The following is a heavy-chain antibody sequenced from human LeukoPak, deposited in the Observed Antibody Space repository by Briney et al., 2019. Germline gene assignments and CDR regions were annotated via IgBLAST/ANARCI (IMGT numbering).Heavy chain of an antibody. V-gene: IGHV3-9*01. D-gene: IGHD2-2*01. CDR3: AKDLRRYCSSSRCLGGFDP. CDR2: ISWNSGSI. Sequence: PGGSLRLSCAASGFTFDDYAMHWVRQAPGKGLEWVSGISWNSGSIGYADSVKGRFTISRDNAKNSLYLQMNSLRAEDTALYYCAKDLRRYCSSSRCLGGFDPWGQGTLVTVSS. CDR1: GFTFDDYA. J-gene: IGHJ5*02.